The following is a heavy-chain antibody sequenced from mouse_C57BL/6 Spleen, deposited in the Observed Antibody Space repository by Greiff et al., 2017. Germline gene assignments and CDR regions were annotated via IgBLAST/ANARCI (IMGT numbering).Heavy chain of an antibody. CDR1: GYSFTGYY. D-gene: IGHD2-4*01. J-gene: IGHJ3*01. CDR2: INPSTGGT. V-gene: IGHV1-42*01. Sequence: EVQLKQSGPELVKPGASVKISCKASGYSFTGYYMNWVKQSTEKSLEWIGEINPSTGGTTYNQKFKAKATLTVDKSSSTAYMQLKSLTSEDSAVYYCASPYDYDGGFAYWGQETLVTVSA. CDR3: ASPYDYDGGFAY.